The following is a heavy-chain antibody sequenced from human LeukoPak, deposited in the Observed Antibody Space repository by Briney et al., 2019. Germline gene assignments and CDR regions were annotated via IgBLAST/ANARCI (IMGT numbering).Heavy chain of an antibody. CDR2: IYPGDSDT. J-gene: IGHJ4*02. CDR1: GYSFTSYW. V-gene: IGHV5-51*01. CDR3: ARRSSGYSSSWYERPVFDY. Sequence: PGESLKISCKGSGYSFTSYWIGWVRQMPGKGLEWMGIIYPGDSDTRYSPSFQGQVTISADKSISTAYLQWSSLKASDTAMYYCARRSSGYSSSWYERPVFDYWGQGTLVTVSS. D-gene: IGHD6-13*01.